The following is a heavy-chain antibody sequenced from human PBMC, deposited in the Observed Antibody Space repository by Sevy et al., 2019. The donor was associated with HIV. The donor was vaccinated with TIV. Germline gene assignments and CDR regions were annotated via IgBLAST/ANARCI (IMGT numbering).Heavy chain of an antibody. Sequence: SVKVSCKASGGTFSSYAISWVRQAPGQGLEWMGGIIPIFGTANYAQKFQGRVTITADESTSTAYMDLSSLRSEDTAGYYFARDEYYYDSSGYYDETDFDYWGQGTLVTVSS. V-gene: IGHV1-69*13. D-gene: IGHD3-22*01. J-gene: IGHJ4*02. CDR2: IIPIFGTA. CDR3: ARDEYYYDSSGYYDETDFDY. CDR1: GGTFSSYA.